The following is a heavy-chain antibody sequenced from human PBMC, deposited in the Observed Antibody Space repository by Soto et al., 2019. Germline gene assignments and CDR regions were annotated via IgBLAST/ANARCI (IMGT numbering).Heavy chain of an antibody. CDR1: GGSISSYY. Sequence: PSETLSLTCTVSGGSISSYYWGWIRQPAGQGLEWIGRIYTSGSTNYNPSLKSRVTMSVDTSKNQISLKLSSVTAANTAVYYCAREDVVVVPAAIGQRDSPTRRFFLNVRGQWSTVT. D-gene: IGHD2-2*02. CDR3: AREDVVVVPAAIGQRDSPTRRFFLNV. V-gene: IGHV4-4*07. J-gene: IGHJ6*01. CDR2: IYTSGST.